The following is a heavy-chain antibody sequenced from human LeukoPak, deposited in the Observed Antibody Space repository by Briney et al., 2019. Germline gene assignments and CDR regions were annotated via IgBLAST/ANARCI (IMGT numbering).Heavy chain of an antibody. V-gene: IGHV3-66*01. CDR3: ARDRGGWFEYYFDY. CDR1: GFTVNSNY. J-gene: IGHJ4*02. D-gene: IGHD6-19*01. Sequence: GGSLRLSCTASGFTVNSNYITWVRQAPGKGLEWVSVIFSGAGTHYADSVKGRFTISRDNSKNTVYLQMNTLGAEDTAVYFCARDRGGWFEYYFDYWGQGTLVTVSS. CDR2: IFSGAGT.